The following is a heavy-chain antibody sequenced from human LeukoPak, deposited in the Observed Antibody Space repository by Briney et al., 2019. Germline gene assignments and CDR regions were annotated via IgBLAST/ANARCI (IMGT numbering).Heavy chain of an antibody. CDR2: ISSSSSYI. J-gene: IGHJ6*02. CDR3: ARDLYSSSSQTHYYYYGMDV. Sequence: GGSLRLSCAASGFTFSSNSRNWVRQAPGKGLEWVSSISSSSSYIYYADSVKGRFTISRDKAKNSLYLQMNSLRAEDRAVYYCARDLYSSSSQTHYYYYGMDVWGQGTTVTVS. V-gene: IGHV3-21*01. CDR1: GFTFSSNS. D-gene: IGHD6-6*01.